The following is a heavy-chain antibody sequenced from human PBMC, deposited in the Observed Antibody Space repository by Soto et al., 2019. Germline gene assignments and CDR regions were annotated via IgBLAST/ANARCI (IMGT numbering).Heavy chain of an antibody. CDR1: GFTFSVYA. Sequence: EVQLLESGGGLVQPGGSLRLSCAASGFTFSVYAMSWVRQAPGKGLQCVSGISGSGGSTSYADSVKGRFTISRDTPKNTLSLQMNSLGAEDTAVYYCATALYGGQDYWGPGTLVTVSS. V-gene: IGHV3-23*01. CDR2: ISGSGGST. D-gene: IGHD4-17*01. CDR3: ATALYGGQDY. J-gene: IGHJ4*02.